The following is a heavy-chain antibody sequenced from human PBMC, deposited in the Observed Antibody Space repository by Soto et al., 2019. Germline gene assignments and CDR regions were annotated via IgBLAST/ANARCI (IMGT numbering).Heavy chain of an antibody. Sequence: SVKASCKASGFTFTIAPVRGVRQPRVQRIEWIGWIVVGSGRENYAQKFQERVRITGDMSASTPYMELSSLRSEDTAVYYCAADRTYCGGDCYVDWGQGTLVTVSS. V-gene: IGHV1-58*01. D-gene: IGHD2-21*02. CDR2: IVVGSGRE. CDR1: GFTFTIAP. CDR3: AADRTYCGGDCYVD. J-gene: IGHJ4*02.